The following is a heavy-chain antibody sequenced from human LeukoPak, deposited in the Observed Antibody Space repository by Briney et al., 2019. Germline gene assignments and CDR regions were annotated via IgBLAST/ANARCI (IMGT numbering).Heavy chain of an antibody. Sequence: GGSLRLSCAASGFTFSSSGMHWVRQAPGKGLEWVAVISYDGSNKYCADSVKGRFTISRDNSKNTLYLQMNSLTTEDTALYYCAKPKFSSGGPFGYWGQGTLVTVSS. CDR2: ISYDGSNK. CDR3: AKPKFSSGGPFGY. CDR1: GFTFSSSG. V-gene: IGHV3-30*18. J-gene: IGHJ4*02. D-gene: IGHD3-22*01.